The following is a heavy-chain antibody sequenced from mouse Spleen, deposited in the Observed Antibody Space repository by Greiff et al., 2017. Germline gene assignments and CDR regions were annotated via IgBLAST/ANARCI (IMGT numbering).Heavy chain of an antibody. Sequence: QVQLQQPGTELVKPGASVKLSCKASGYTFTSYWMHWVKQRPGQGLEWIGNINPSNGGTNYNEKFKGKATLTVDKSSSTAYMQLSSLTSEDSAVYYCARASYYGSWFAYWGQGTLVTVSA. J-gene: IGHJ3*01. V-gene: IGHV1-53*01. CDR3: ARASYYGSWFAY. CDR1: GYTFTSYW. D-gene: IGHD2-9*01. CDR2: INPSNGGT.